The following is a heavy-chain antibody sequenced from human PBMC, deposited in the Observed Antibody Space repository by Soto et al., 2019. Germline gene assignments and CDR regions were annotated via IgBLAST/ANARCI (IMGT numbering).Heavy chain of an antibody. V-gene: IGHV3-72*01. CDR3: AFGIAVGGTTGDLAY. J-gene: IGHJ4*02. CDR1: GFSFSDYY. Sequence: PGGSLRLSCAASGFSFSDYYINWVRQAPGKGLEWVGRTRNKASSYTTDYAAFVKSRMTINPDTSKNQFSLQLNSVTPEDTAVYYCAFGIAVGGTTGDLAYWGQGTLVTVS. D-gene: IGHD6-19*01. CDR2: TRNKASSYTT.